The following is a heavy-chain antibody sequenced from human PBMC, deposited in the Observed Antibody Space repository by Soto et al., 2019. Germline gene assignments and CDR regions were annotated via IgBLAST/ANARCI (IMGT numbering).Heavy chain of an antibody. J-gene: IGHJ4*02. CDR2: ISSVGGST. D-gene: IGHD3-3*01. CDR3: TKDREFTYYDLWSGYYAFDS. Sequence: GGSLRLSCAASGFTVSSNYMSWVRQAPGRGLEWVSAISSVGGSTYYADSVKGRFIISRDNSENTLYLQVNSLRAEDTAIYYCTKDREFTYYDLWSGYYAFDSWGQGTLVTVSS. V-gene: IGHV3-23*01. CDR1: GFTVSSNY.